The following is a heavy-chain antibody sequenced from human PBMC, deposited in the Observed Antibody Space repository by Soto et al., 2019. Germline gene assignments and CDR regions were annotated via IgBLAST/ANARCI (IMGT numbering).Heavy chain of an antibody. CDR2: INAGNGNA. CDR1: GYTFTSYA. CDR3: ARCWSGYSWPFDY. Sequence: ASVKVSCKASGYTFTSYAMHWVRQAPGQRLEWMGWINAGNGNAKYSQKFQGRVTITRDTSASTAYMELSSLRSEDTAVYYCARCWSGYSWPFDYWGQGXLVTVYS. D-gene: IGHD3-3*01. J-gene: IGHJ4*02. V-gene: IGHV1-3*01.